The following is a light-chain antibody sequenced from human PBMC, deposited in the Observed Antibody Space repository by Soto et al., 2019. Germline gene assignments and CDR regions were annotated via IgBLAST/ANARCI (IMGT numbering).Light chain of an antibody. CDR1: TSDVGAYNY. V-gene: IGLV2-14*01. Sequence: QSVLTQPASVSGSPGQSITISCTGSTSDVGAYNYVSWYKHHPGQAPQLMIYEVSNRPSGVSNRFSGSKSGNTASLTISGLQADDEGDYYCSSKTSSSSPFVFGTGTKGTGL. CDR3: SSKTSSSSPFV. J-gene: IGLJ1*01. CDR2: EVS.